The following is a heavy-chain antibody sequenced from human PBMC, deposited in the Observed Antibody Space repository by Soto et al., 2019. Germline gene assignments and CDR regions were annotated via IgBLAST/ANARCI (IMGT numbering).Heavy chain of an antibody. V-gene: IGHV1-69*13. Sequence: SVKVSCKASGGTFSSYAISWVRQAPGQGLEWMGGIIPIFGTANYAQKFQGRVTITADESTSTAYMELSSLRSEDTAVYYCARALINPSGTRYYFDYWGQGTLVTVSS. J-gene: IGHJ4*02. CDR2: IIPIFGTA. CDR1: GGTFSSYA. CDR3: ARALINPSGTRYYFDY. D-gene: IGHD1-1*01.